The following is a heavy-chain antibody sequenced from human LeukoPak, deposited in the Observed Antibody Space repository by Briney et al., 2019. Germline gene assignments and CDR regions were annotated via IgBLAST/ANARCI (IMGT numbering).Heavy chain of an antibody. Sequence: GGSLRLSCAASGFTFSSYAMTWVCQAPGKGLEWVSGISVAAGSTYYADSVKGRFTIFRDNSKNTLYLQMNSLRAEDTAVYYCAKVVVVPAATTKTYYFDFWGQGTLVTVSS. CDR1: GFTFSSYA. CDR3: AKVVVVPAATTKTYYFDF. CDR2: ISVAAGST. D-gene: IGHD2-2*01. V-gene: IGHV3-23*01. J-gene: IGHJ4*02.